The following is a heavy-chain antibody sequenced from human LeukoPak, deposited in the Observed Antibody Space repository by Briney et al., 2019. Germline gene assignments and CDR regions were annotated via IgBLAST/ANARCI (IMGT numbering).Heavy chain of an antibody. CDR1: GGSLSSYY. CDR2: IYYSGST. D-gene: IGHD1-14*01. V-gene: IGHV4-59*01. Sequence: SETLSLTCTVSGGSLSSYYWSWIRQPPGKGLEWIGYIYYSGSTNYNPSLKSRVTISVDTSKNQFSLKLSSVTAADTAVYYCARDRNPQGNAFDIWGQGTMVTVSS. J-gene: IGHJ3*02. CDR3: ARDRNPQGNAFDI.